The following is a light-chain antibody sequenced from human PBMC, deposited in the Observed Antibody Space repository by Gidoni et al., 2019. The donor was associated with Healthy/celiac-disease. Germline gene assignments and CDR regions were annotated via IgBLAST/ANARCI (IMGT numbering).Light chain of an antibody. CDR3: CSYAGSSTFEV. V-gene: IGLV2-23*03. Sequence: QSALTPPASVSGSPGQSLTISCTGTSSAVGSYNHVAWYQQHPGKAPKLMIYEGSKRPSGVSNRFSGSKSGNTASLTISGLQAEDEADYYCCSYAGSSTFEVFGTGTKVTVL. CDR1: SSAVGSYNH. J-gene: IGLJ1*01. CDR2: EGS.